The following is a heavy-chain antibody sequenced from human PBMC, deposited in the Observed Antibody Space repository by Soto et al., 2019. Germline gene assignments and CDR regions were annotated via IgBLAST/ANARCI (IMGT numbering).Heavy chain of an antibody. CDR1: GYTFTNYY. Sequence: SCKASGYTFTNYYMHWVRQPPGKGLEWIGFIYYSGSTKYNPSLKSRLTISVDASKNQFSLKLNSVTAADTAVYYCARVGYGFGNYFDYWGPGILVTVSS. D-gene: IGHD3-3*01. CDR3: ARVGYGFGNYFDY. J-gene: IGHJ4*02. CDR2: IYYSGST. V-gene: IGHV4-59*01.